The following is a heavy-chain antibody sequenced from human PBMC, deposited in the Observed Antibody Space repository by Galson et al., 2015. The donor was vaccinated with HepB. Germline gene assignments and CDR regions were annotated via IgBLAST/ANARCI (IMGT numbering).Heavy chain of an antibody. J-gene: IGHJ3*02. D-gene: IGHD3-10*01. CDR2: ISAYNGNT. V-gene: IGHV1-18*01. CDR3: ARELPAARGAFDI. Sequence: SVKVSCKASGYTFTNYNINWVRQAPGQGLQWMGWISAYNGNTNYNPSLKSRVTISVDTSKNQFSLKLNSVTAADTAVYYCARELPAARGAFDIWGQGTMVTVSS. CDR1: GYTFTNYN.